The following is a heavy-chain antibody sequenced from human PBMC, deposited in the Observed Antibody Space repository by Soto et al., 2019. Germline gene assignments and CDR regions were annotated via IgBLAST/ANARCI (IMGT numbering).Heavy chain of an antibody. CDR1: GFTFSNYG. D-gene: IGHD1-1*01. J-gene: IGHJ6*02. V-gene: IGHV3-30*18. CDR3: AKSRDAYNFYFYYGMDV. Sequence: PGGSLILSCAASGFTFSNYGMHWVRQTPGKGLEWVALILYDGSNKYYADSVKGRFTISRDNSKNTLYLQVSSLRAEDTAVYYCAKSRDAYNFYFYYGMDVWGQGNSVTVSS. CDR2: ILYDGSNK.